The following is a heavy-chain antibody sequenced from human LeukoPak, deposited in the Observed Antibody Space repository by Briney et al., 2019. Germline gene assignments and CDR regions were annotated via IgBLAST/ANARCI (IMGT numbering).Heavy chain of an antibody. V-gene: IGHV3-66*01. J-gene: IGHJ4*02. CDR1: GFTFSSYS. Sequence: GGSLRLSCAASGFTFSSYSMSWVRQAPGKGLEWVSVIYSGGSTYYADSVKGRFTISRDNSKNTLYLQMNSLGAEDTAVYYCARVPTSGSSPFFDYWGQGTLVTVSS. D-gene: IGHD6-13*01. CDR2: IYSGGST. CDR3: ARVPTSGSSPFFDY.